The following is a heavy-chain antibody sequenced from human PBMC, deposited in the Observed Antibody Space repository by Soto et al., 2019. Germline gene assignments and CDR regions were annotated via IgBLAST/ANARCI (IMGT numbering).Heavy chain of an antibody. CDR1: GYTFTGYY. V-gene: IGHV1-8*02. CDR2: MNPNSGNT. J-gene: IGHJ5*02. D-gene: IGHD6-13*01. CDR3: AIRVWGQQLVNFDP. Sequence: ASVKVSCKASGYTFTGYYMHWVRKATGQGLEWMGWMNPNSGNTGYAQTFQGRVTMTRNTSISTAYMELSSLRSEDTAVYYCAIRVWGQQLVNFDPWGQGTLVTVSS.